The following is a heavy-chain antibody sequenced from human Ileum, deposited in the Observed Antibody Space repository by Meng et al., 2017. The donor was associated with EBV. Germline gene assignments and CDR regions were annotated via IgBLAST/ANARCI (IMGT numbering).Heavy chain of an antibody. CDR2: IYYSGNA. CDR3: ARTRGSAGAGADP. V-gene: IGHV4-59*01. J-gene: IGHJ5*02. D-gene: IGHD6-19*01. Sequence: QVQLEESGPGVVKPSETLSLTCTVSGGSLSGYYWSWIRQPPGKGLEWIGYIYYSGNANYNPSLKSRLRLSVDTSKNQFSLNLDSVTAADTAVYYCARTRGSAGAGADPWGQGTLVTVSS. CDR1: GGSLSGYY.